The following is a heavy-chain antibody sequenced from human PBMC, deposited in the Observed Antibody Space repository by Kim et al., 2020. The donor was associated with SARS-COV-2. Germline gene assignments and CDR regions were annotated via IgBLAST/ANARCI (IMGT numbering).Heavy chain of an antibody. Sequence: SVKVSCKASGGTFSSYAISWVRQAPGQGLEWMGGIIPIFGTANYAQKFQGRVTITADESTSTAYMELSSLRSEDTAVYYCARPPTPYSSGWYVAFDIRGQGTMVTVSS. V-gene: IGHV1-69*13. D-gene: IGHD6-19*01. CDR1: GGTFSSYA. CDR2: IIPIFGTA. CDR3: ARPPTPYSSGWYVAFDI. J-gene: IGHJ3*02.